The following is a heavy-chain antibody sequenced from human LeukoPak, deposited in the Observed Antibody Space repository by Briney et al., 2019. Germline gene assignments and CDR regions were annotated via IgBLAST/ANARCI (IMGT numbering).Heavy chain of an antibody. CDR3: ARARSRLAFDI. J-gene: IGHJ3*02. CDR2: ISYDGSNK. CDR1: GFTFSSYA. D-gene: IGHD3-10*01. Sequence: GGSLRLSRAASGFTFSSYAMHWVRQAPGKGLEWVAVISYDGSNKYYADSVKGRFTISRDNSKNTLYLQMNSLRAEDTAVYYCARARSRLAFDIWGQGTMVTVSS. V-gene: IGHV3-30-3*01.